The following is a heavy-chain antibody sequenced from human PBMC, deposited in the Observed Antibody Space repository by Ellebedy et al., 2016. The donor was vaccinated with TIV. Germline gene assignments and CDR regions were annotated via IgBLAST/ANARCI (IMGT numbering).Heavy chain of an antibody. Sequence: PGGSLRLSCAASGFTFSDHYMDWVRQAPGKGLEWVGRTRNKANSYTTEYAASVKDRFTISRDDSKNSLYLQMNSLKTEDTAVYYCARGGSYYPFAYWGQGTLVTVSS. CDR2: TRNKANSYTT. CDR3: ARGGSYYPFAY. J-gene: IGHJ4*02. D-gene: IGHD3-10*01. CDR1: GFTFSDHY. V-gene: IGHV3-72*01.